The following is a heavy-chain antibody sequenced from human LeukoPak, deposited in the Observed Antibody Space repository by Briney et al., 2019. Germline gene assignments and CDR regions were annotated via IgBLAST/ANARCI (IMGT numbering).Heavy chain of an antibody. CDR3: ARAGIIAALDY. CDR2: TSYDGSNK. Sequence: GGSLRLSCAASGFTFSSYAMSWVRQAPGKGLEWVAVTSYDGSNKYYADSVKGRFTISRDNSKNTLYLQMNSLRAEDTAVYYCARAGIIAALDYWGQGTLVTVSS. D-gene: IGHD6-6*01. J-gene: IGHJ4*02. V-gene: IGHV3-30-3*01. CDR1: GFTFSSYA.